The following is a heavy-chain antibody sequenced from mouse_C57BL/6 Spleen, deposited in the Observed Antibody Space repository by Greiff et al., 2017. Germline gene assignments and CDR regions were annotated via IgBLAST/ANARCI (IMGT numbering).Heavy chain of an antibody. J-gene: IGHJ1*03. D-gene: IGHD2-4*01. V-gene: IGHV1-50*01. Sequence: QVQLKQPGAELVKPGASVKLSCKASGYTFTSYWMQWVKQRPGQGLEWIGEIDPSDSYTNYNQKFKGKATLTVDTSSSTAYMQLSSLTSEDSAVYYCARGAYDYDEANWYFDVWGTGTTVTVSS. CDR1: GYTFTSYW. CDR2: IDPSDSYT. CDR3: ARGAYDYDEANWYFDV.